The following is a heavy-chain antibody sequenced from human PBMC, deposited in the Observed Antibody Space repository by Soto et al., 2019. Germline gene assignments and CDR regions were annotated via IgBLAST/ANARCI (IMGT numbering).Heavy chain of an antibody. J-gene: IGHJ5*02. CDR2: IYYSGST. V-gene: IGHV4-30-4*01. Sequence: PSETLSLTCTVSGGSISSGDYYWSWIRQPPGKGLEWIGYIYYSGSTYYNPSLKSRVTISVDTSKNQFSLKLSSVTAADTAVYYCARGVGGYYYDSSGYYNNWFDPWGQGTLVTSPQ. CDR3: ARGVGGYYYDSSGYYNNWFDP. CDR1: GGSISSGDYY. D-gene: IGHD3-22*01.